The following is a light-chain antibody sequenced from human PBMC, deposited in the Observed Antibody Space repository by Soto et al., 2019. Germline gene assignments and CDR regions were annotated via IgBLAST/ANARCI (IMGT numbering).Light chain of an antibody. CDR2: GNT. V-gene: IGLV1-40*01. Sequence: QSVLTQPPSVSGAPGQRVTISCTGSSSNIGAGYDVHWYRQLPGRAPKLLIYGNTNRPSGVPDRFSGSKSGTSACLAITGLQAEDEADYSCLSFDSSLSVVFGGGTKLIVL. J-gene: IGLJ2*01. CDR3: LSFDSSLSVV. CDR1: SSNIGAGYD.